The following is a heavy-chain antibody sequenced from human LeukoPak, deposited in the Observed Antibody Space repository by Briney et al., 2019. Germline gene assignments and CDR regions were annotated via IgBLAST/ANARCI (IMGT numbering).Heavy chain of an antibody. D-gene: IGHD3-22*01. CDR1: GFAFNSYA. J-gene: IGHJ4*01. CDR2: IRSDGTYK. CDR3: VKNLDSSPGFFDY. Sequence: GSLRLSCAASGFAFNSYAMHWVRQAPDKGLEWVAIIRSDGTYKDYLESVEGRFTISRDNSKNMLYLEINTLRAEDTAVYYCVKNLDSSPGFFDYWGHGTPVTVSS. V-gene: IGHV3-30*02.